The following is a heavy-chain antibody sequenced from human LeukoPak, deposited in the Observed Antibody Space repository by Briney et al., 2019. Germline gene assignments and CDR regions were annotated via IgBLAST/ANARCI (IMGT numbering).Heavy chain of an antibody. V-gene: IGHV1-69*06. CDR3: ATGGRGYSYGYWFDP. CDR2: IIPIFGTA. J-gene: IGHJ5*02. CDR1: GGTFSSYA. D-gene: IGHD5-18*01. Sequence: GASVKVSCKASGGTFSSYAISWVRQAPGQGLEWMGGIIPIFGTANYAQKFQGRVTMTEDTSTDTAYMELSSLRSEDTAVYYCATGGRGYSYGYWFDPWGQGTLVTVSS.